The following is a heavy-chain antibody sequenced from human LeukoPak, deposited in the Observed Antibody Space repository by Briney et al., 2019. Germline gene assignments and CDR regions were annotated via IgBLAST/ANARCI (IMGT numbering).Heavy chain of an antibody. Sequence: SVKVSCKASGGAFSSYAISWVRQAPGQGLEWMGGIIPIFGTANYAQKFQGRVTITADESTSTAYMELSSLRSGDTAVYYCASIRLRYCSSTSCLHYGMDVWGQGTTVTVSS. CDR1: GGAFSSYA. J-gene: IGHJ6*02. D-gene: IGHD2-2*01. CDR2: IIPIFGTA. V-gene: IGHV1-69*13. CDR3: ASIRLRYCSSTSCLHYGMDV.